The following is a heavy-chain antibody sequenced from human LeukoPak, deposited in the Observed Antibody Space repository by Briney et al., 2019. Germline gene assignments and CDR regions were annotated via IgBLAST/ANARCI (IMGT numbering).Heavy chain of an antibody. D-gene: IGHD3-9*01. CDR1: GGSISSYY. V-gene: IGHV4-59*01. J-gene: IGHJ3*02. Sequence: PSETLSLTCTVSGGSISSYYWSWIRQPPGKGLEWIGYIYYSGSTNYNPSLKSRVTTSVDTSKNQFSLKLSSVTAADTAVYYCATGDILTRFGPFDIWGQGTMVTVSS. CDR2: IYYSGST. CDR3: ATGDILTRFGPFDI.